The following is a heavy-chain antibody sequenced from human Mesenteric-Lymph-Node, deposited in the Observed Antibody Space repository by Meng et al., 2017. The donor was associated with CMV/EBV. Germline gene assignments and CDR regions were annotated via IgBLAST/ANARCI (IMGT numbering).Heavy chain of an antibody. Sequence: GGSLRLSCAASGFTFSSYWMSWVRQAPGKGLEWVSYIRSSGNLIYYADSVKGRFTISRDNAKNSLYLQMNSLRAEDTAIYFCARDGYCSGGSCRVGYYYYGMDVWGQGTTVTVSS. J-gene: IGHJ6*02. CDR2: IRSSGNLI. V-gene: IGHV3-48*04. CDR3: ARDGYCSGGSCRVGYYYYGMDV. CDR1: GFTFSSYW. D-gene: IGHD2-15*01.